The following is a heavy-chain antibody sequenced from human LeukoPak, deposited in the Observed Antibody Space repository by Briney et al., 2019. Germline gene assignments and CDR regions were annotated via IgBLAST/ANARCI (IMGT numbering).Heavy chain of an antibody. CDR1: GYTFTRYG. CDR2: ISAHKGNT. CDR3: ARGYYDILTGYYRGSWFDS. J-gene: IGHJ5*01. V-gene: IGHV1-18*01. Sequence: GASVKVSCKASGYTFTRYGISLVRQAPGQGLEWMGWISAHKGNTNNEQKFQGRVSITTDTSTSTAYMELRSLRSDDTAVYYCARGYYDILTGYYRGSWFDSWGQGTLVTVSS. D-gene: IGHD3-9*01.